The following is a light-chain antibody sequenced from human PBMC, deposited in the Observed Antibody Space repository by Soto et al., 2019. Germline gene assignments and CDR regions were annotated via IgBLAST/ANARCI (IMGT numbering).Light chain of an antibody. CDR1: QSVSISF. J-gene: IGKJ1*01. CDR2: GAS. Sequence: EIVLTQSPGTLSLSPGERATLSCRASQSVSISFLAWYQQKPVQAPRLLIYGASSRATGIPDRFSGSGSGTDFPLTISRLEPEDFAVYYWQQYDIAPRTFGQGTKVEIK. CDR3: QQYDIAPRT. V-gene: IGKV3-20*01.